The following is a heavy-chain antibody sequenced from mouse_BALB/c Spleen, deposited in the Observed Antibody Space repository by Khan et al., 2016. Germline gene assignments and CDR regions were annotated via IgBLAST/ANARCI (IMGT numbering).Heavy chain of an antibody. D-gene: IGHD1-1*02. J-gene: IGHJ1*01. CDR2: IYPYNGGT. V-gene: IGHV1S29*02. CDR3: ARGGGWYFDV. Sequence: AQLKQSGPELVKPGASVKISCKASGYTFTDYNMHWVKQSHGKSLEWIGYIYPYNGGTGYNQKFKSKATLTVDNSSSTAYMELRSLTSEDSAVYYCARGGGWYFDVWGAGTTVTVSS. CDR1: GYTFTDYN.